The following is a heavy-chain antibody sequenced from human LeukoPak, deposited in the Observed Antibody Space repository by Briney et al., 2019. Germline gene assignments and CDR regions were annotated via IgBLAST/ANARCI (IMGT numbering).Heavy chain of an antibody. V-gene: IGHV5-51*01. CDR2: IYPSDSDT. CDR1: GYSSTSYW. J-gene: IGHJ4*02. D-gene: IGHD4-23*01. Sequence: GESLKISCKASGYSSTSYWIGWVRHMPGKGLEWMGIIYPSDSDTRYSPSFQGQVTISADKSISTAYLQWSSLKASDTAMYYCARQDDYGGNSELDYWGQGTLVTVSS. CDR3: ARQDDYGGNSELDY.